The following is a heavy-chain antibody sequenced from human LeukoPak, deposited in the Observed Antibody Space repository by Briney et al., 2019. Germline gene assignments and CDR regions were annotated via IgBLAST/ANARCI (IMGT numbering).Heavy chain of an antibody. D-gene: IGHD6-13*01. V-gene: IGHV3-23*01. CDR2: ITGSGSGA. CDR3: AKQSAGSAAWYSLHYDF. CDR1: GFTFSSFA. Sequence: GGSLRLSCAASGFTFSSFAINWVRQAPGKGLEWVSVITGSGSGADYADSVKGRFTISRDNSQNTVHLQMNSLRAEDTAVYFCAKQSAGSAAWYSLHYDFWGQGTLVTVSS. J-gene: IGHJ4*02.